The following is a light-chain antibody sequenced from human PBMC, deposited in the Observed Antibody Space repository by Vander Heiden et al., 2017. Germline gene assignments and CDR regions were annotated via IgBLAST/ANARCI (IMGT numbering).Light chain of an antibody. J-gene: IGLJ2*01. V-gene: IGLV3-1*01. CDR1: KLGDKY. CDR3: QAWDSSTGV. Sequence: SSELAQPPSVSVSPGKPASITCSGDKLGDKYACWYQQKPGQSPVLVIYKDSKRPSGIPERFSGSNSGNTATLTISGTQAMDEADYYWQAWDSSTGVFGGGTKLTVL. CDR2: KDS.